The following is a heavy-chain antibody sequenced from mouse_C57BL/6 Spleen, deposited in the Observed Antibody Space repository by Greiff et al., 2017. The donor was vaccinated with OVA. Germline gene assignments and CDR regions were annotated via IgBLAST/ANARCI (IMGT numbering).Heavy chain of an antibody. Sequence: EVKLEESGPELVKPGASVKIPCKASGYTFTDYNMDWVKQSHGKSLEWIGDINPNNGGTIYNQKFKGKATLTVDKSSSTAYMELRSLTSEDTAVYYCARVEEYYYAMDYWGQGTSVTVSS. CDR1: GYTFTDYN. J-gene: IGHJ4*01. CDR2: INPNNGGT. CDR3: ARVEEYYYAMDY. V-gene: IGHV1-18*01.